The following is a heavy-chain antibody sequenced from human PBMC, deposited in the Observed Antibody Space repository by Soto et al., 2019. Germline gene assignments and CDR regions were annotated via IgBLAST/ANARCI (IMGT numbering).Heavy chain of an antibody. CDR2: INCGVSS. CDR1: GGSFGGYY. D-gene: IGHD3-22*01. V-gene: IGHV4-34*01. CDR3: ARRYVSSGYYRVHSFDT. J-gene: IGHJ5*01. Sequence: SETRSLTCAVYGGSFGGYYWSWIRQHPGKGLEWIGEINCGVSSNYNPSLKRRVTISVDTSKNQFSLKLSSVPAADTAVYYCARRYVSSGYYRVHSFDTWGERSLVSISS.